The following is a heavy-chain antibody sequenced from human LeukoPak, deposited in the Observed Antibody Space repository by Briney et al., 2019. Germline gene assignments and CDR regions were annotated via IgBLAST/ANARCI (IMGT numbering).Heavy chain of an antibody. Sequence: ASVKVSCKASRYTFIGHYIHWVRQAPGQGLEWMGWSNPSSGGANYAQESQGRVTMTRGTSTSSAFMELSSLRSDATAVYYCARAFNGYYFDFWGQGTQVTVSS. CDR1: RYTFIGHY. V-gene: IGHV1-2*02. J-gene: IGHJ4*02. CDR2: SNPSSGGA. CDR3: ARAFNGYYFDF.